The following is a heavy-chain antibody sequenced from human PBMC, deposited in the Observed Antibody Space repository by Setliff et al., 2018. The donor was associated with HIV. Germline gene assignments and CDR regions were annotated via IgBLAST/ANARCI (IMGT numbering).Heavy chain of an antibody. V-gene: IGHV1-46*01. J-gene: IGHJ4*02. CDR1: GYIFTNSF. CDR2: IDPSDGST. CDR3: AKEYHTAVTGTRVANHFDY. D-gene: IGHD6-13*01. Sequence: GASVKVSCKASGYIFTNSFIHWVRQAPGQGLDYMGIIDPSDGSTDYVEKFQGRVTMTRDTSTSTVYMEMSSLRSEDTAIYYCAKEYHTAVTGTRVANHFDYWGQGTLVTVSS.